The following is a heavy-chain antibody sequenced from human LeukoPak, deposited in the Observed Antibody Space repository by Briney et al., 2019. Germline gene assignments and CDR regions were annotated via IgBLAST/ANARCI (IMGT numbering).Heavy chain of an antibody. Sequence: PGGSLRLSCAASGFTFSSYAMSWVRQAPGKGLEWVSAISGSGGSTYYADSVKGRFTISRDNAKNSLHLQMNSLRAEDTAVYYCARDHYYDSSKGWIDYWAREPWSPSPQ. J-gene: IGHJ4*02. CDR1: GFTFSSYA. V-gene: IGHV3-23*01. D-gene: IGHD3-22*01. CDR3: ARDHYYDSSKGWIDY. CDR2: ISGSGGST.